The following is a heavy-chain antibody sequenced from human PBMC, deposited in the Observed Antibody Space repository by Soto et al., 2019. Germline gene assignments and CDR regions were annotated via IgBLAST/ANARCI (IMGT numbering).Heavy chain of an antibody. D-gene: IGHD3-10*01. Sequence: QVQLQQWGAGLLKPSETLSLTCAVYGGSFSGYYWSWIRQPPGKGLEWIGEINHSGSTNYNPSLKRRVTISVDTSKNQFSLKLSSVTAADTAVYYCARRGSGSPDYWGQGTLVTVSS. J-gene: IGHJ4*02. CDR1: GGSFSGYY. V-gene: IGHV4-34*01. CDR3: ARRGSGSPDY. CDR2: INHSGST.